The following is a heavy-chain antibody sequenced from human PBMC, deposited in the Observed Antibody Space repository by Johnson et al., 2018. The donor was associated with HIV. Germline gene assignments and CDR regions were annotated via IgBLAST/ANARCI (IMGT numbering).Heavy chain of an antibody. CDR3: VRGSGSYYLVKGAFDI. V-gene: IGHV3-20*04. Sequence: VQLVESGGGVVRPGGSLRLPCAASGFTFDDYGMSWVRQAPGKGLEWVSGINWNGGSTGYADSVKGRFTLSRDNAKNSLYLQMTTLRAEDTAVYYCVRGSGSYYLVKGAFDIWGQGTMVTVSS. D-gene: IGHD1-26*01. CDR2: INWNGGST. J-gene: IGHJ3*02. CDR1: GFTFDDYG.